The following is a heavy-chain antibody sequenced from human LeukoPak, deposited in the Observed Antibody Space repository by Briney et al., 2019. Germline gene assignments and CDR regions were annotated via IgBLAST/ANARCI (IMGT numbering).Heavy chain of an antibody. CDR3: ARESTVLLWFGELLPQYYFDY. V-gene: IGHV3-48*04. D-gene: IGHD3-10*01. J-gene: IGHJ4*02. Sequence: GGSLRLSCAASGFTFSSYSMNWVRQAPGKGLEWVSYISSSSSTIYYADSVKGRFTISRDNAKNSLYLQMNSLRAEDTAVYYCARESTVLLWFGELLPQYYFDYWGQGTLVTVSS. CDR2: ISSSSSTI. CDR1: GFTFSSYS.